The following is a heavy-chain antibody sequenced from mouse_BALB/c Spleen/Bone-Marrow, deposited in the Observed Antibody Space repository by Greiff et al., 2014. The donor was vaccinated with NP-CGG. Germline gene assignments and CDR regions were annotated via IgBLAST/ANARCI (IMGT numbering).Heavy chain of an antibody. Sequence: VKLMESGPDLVAPSQSLSITCTVSGFSLTLYGVHWVRQSPGKGLEWLVVIWSDGTTTYNSALKSRLSISKDNSKSQVFLKLNSLQTDDTAMHYCARHERGYPYAMDYWGQGTSVTVSS. J-gene: IGHJ4*01. V-gene: IGHV2-6-2*01. CDR1: GFSLTLYG. CDR3: ARHERGYPYAMDY. D-gene: IGHD2-2*01. CDR2: IWSDGTT.